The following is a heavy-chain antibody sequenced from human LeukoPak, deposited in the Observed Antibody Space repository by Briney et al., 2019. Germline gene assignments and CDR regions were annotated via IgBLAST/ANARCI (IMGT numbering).Heavy chain of an antibody. CDR3: ARDLYYYASGSFGKYYYYGMDV. CDR2: ISYDGSNK. V-gene: IGHV3-30-3*01. Sequence: PVGSLRLSCAASGFTFSSYAMHWVRQAPGKGLEWVAVISYDGSNKYYADSVKGRFTISRDNSKNTLYLQMNSLRAEDTAVYYCARDLYYYASGSFGKYYYYGMDVWGQGTTVTVSS. D-gene: IGHD3-10*01. J-gene: IGHJ6*02. CDR1: GFTFSSYA.